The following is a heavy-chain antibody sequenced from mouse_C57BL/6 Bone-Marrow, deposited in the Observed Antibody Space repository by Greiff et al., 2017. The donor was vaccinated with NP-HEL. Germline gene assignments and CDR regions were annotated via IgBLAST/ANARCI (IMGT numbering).Heavy chain of an antibody. D-gene: IGHD1-1*01. Sequence: EVQRVESGGDLVKPGGSLKLSCAASGFSFSSYGLSWFRQPPDKRLQWVATISSCGSYTYYPDSVKGRFTISRDNAKNPLYLQMSSLKSEVTAMYCCARQEFITTVVARYWYFDVWGTGTTVTVSS. V-gene: IGHV5-6*01. CDR2: ISSCGSYT. CDR3: ARQEFITTVVARYWYFDV. J-gene: IGHJ1*03. CDR1: GFSFSSYG.